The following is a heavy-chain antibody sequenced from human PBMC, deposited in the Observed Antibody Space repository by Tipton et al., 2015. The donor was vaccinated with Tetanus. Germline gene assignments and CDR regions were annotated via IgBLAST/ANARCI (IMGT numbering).Heavy chain of an antibody. CDR3: AKDMTTVTAGGYYYGMDV. D-gene: IGHD4-17*01. J-gene: IGHJ6*02. Sequence: SLRLSCAASGFTFSSYGMHWVRQAPGKGLEWVAVISYDGSNKYYADSVKGRFTISRDNSKNTLYLQMNSLRAEDTAVYYCAKDMTTVTAGGYYYGMDVWGQGTTVTVSS. V-gene: IGHV3-30*18. CDR1: GFTFSSYG. CDR2: ISYDGSNK.